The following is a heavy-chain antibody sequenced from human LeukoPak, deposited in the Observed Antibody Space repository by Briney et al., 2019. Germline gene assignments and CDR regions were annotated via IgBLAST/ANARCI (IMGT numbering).Heavy chain of an antibody. CDR2: IKSKTDGGTT. CDR1: GFTFSNAW. D-gene: IGHD2-15*01. Sequence: GGSLRLSCAASGFTFSNAWMSWVRQAPGKGLEWVGRIKSKTDGGTTDYAAPVKGRFTISRDDSKNTLYLQMNSLKTEDTAVYYCTTDEAYCSGGSCYSFSNYWGQGTLVTVSS. V-gene: IGHV3-15*01. J-gene: IGHJ4*02. CDR3: TTDEAYCSGGSCYSFSNY.